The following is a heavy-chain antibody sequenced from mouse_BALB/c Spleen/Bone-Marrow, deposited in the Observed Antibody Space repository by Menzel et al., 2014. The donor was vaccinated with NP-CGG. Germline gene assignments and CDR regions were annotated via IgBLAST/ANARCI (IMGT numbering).Heavy chain of an antibody. D-gene: IGHD1-3*01. V-gene: IGHV14-3*02. CDR2: IDPANGNT. Sequence: EVKLMESGAEFVKLGASVKLSCTDSGLNIKDTYMHWVKQRPEQGLEWIGRIDPANGNTKYDPKFQGKATITADTSSNTAHLQLNSLTSEDTAVYYCASYIYGWYFDVWGAGTTFTVSS. CDR1: GLNIKDTY. CDR3: ASYIYGWYFDV. J-gene: IGHJ1*01.